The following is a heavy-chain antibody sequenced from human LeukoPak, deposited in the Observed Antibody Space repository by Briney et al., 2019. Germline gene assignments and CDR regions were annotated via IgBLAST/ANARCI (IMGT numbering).Heavy chain of an antibody. D-gene: IGHD3-22*01. CDR3: ERSTPSTMVVVFALIY. CDR1: GGSFSGYY. CDR2: INHSGST. Sequence: SETLSLTCAVYGGSFSGYYWSWIREPPGKGLEGVGVINHSGSTNYNPSPKSRGTISVDTSKNQISLTLNSVTAADQALFFCERSTPSTMVVVFALIYWGQGTLVTVSS. J-gene: IGHJ4*02. V-gene: IGHV4-34*01.